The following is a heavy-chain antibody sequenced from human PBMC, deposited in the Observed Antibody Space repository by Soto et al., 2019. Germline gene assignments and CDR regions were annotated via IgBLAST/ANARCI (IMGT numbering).Heavy chain of an antibody. D-gene: IGHD3-22*01. CDR2: IYYSGST. CDR3: ARDDSSGLFDY. Sequence: QVQLQESGPGLVKPSETLSLTCTVSGGSVSSGSYYWSWIRQPPGKGLEWIGYIYYSGSTNYNPSLKSRVTISVDTSKNQFSLKLSSVTAADTAVYYCARDDSSGLFDYWGQGTLVTVSS. CDR1: GGSVSSGSYY. V-gene: IGHV4-61*01. J-gene: IGHJ4*02.